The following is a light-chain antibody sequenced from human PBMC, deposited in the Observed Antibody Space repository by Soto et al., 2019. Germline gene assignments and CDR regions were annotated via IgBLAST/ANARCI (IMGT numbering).Light chain of an antibody. Sequence: AIRMTQSPSSLSASTGDRVTITCRAIHGIRNKLDWYQQKPATSPKLLIYTASNVQSGFASRHSSTLSATDFTLSYSCLQTDYFDTYYYQHYYSYRWAVGKGTKV. CDR1: HGIRNK. V-gene: IGKV1-8*01. J-gene: IGKJ1*01. CDR2: TAS. CDR3: QHYYSYRWA.